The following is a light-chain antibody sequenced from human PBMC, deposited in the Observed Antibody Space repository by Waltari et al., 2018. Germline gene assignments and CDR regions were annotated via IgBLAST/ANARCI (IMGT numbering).Light chain of an antibody. CDR1: QSVRTY. J-gene: IGKJ1*01. V-gene: IGKV3-11*01. Sequence: EIVLTQSPATLSLSPGERATLSCRASQSVRTYLAWYQQKPGQAPRLLSYDAATRATAIPARFSGSGSGTDFTLTISSLEPEDVAVYYCQLRSKWLRTFGQGTKVEV. CDR2: DAA. CDR3: QLRSKWLRT.